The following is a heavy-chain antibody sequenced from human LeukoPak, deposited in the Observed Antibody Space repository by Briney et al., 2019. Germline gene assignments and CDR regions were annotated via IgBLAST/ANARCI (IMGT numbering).Heavy chain of an antibody. CDR2: ISGSGDNT. CDR3: AKGSYYDSSGSFYFDY. CDR1: GFAFSSYA. J-gene: IGHJ4*02. Sequence: GGSLRLSCAASGFAFSSYAISWVRQAPGKGLEWVSGISGSGDNTYYADSVKGRFTISRDNSKNTLYVQVNSLGTEDTAAYYCAKGSYYDSSGSFYFDYWGQGTLVTVSS. D-gene: IGHD3-22*01. V-gene: IGHV3-23*01.